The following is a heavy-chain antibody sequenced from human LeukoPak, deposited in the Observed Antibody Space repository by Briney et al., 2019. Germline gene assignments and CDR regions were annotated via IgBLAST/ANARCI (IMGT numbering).Heavy chain of an antibody. J-gene: IGHJ4*02. CDR3: ARIMVRGAHIDY. CDR2: IFYLYYGGST. V-gene: IGHV4-39*07. Sequence: SETLSLTCTVSGGSISSSSYYWGWIRQPPGKGLEGIGSIFYLYYGGSTYYNPSLMSRVTISVDTSKNQFSLKLSSVTAADTAVYYCARIMVRGAHIDYWGQGTLVTVSS. CDR1: GGSISSSSYY. D-gene: IGHD3-10*01.